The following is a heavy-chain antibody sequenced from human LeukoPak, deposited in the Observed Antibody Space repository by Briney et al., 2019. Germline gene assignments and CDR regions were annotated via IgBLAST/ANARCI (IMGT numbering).Heavy chain of an antibody. Sequence: PGGSLRLSCAASGFTFSSYWMHWVRQAPGKGLVWVSRINRDGSITTYADSVKGRFTVSRDNAKNTLYLQMNSLRAEETAVYYCARDNGYSSGWDFDYWGQGTLVTVSS. CDR1: GFTFSSYW. CDR3: ARDNGYSSGWDFDY. V-gene: IGHV3-74*01. J-gene: IGHJ4*02. D-gene: IGHD6-19*01. CDR2: INRDGSIT.